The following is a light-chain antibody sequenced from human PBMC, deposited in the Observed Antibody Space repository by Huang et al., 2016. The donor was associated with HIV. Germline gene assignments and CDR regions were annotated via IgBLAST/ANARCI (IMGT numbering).Light chain of an antibody. CDR2: GAS. CDR1: QSISAY. V-gene: IGKV1-39*01. CDR3: QKSYTTPLT. J-gene: IGKJ4*01. Sequence: DIQMTQSPSSLSASVGDRVTITFRASQSISAYLNWYQQKPGKAPKLLIYGASTLQSGVPSRFSGSGSGTDFTLTINSLQPEDFATYYCQKSYTTPLTFGGGTKVEI.